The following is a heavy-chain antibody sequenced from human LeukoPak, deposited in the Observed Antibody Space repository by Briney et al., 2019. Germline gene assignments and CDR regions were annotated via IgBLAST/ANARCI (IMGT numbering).Heavy chain of an antibody. J-gene: IGHJ4*02. Sequence: PSQTLSLSCAVSGVSITTGSYCWGSIRQPPGKGLGWIGYIYETDNTYYIPSLQSRVTISDDRSKNQFSLKLHSVTAADTAIFYCVRADCFFLVGAADSWGQGTLATVSS. V-gene: IGHV4-30-2*01. CDR2: IYETDNT. CDR1: GVSITTGSYC. CDR3: VRADCFFLVGAADS. D-gene: IGHD1-26*01.